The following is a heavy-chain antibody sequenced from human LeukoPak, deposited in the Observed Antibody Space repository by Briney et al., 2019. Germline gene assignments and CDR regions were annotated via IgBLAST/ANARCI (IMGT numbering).Heavy chain of an antibody. CDR3: ARARIAARTCYFDY. CDR2: IKQDGSEK. J-gene: IGHJ4*02. CDR1: GFTFSSYW. D-gene: IGHD6-6*01. Sequence: GGSLRLSCAASGFTFSSYWMSWVRQAPGKGLEWVANIKQDGSEKYYVDSVKGRFTISRDNAKNSLYLQMNSLRAEDTAVYYCARARIAARTCYFDYWGQGTLVTVSS. V-gene: IGHV3-7*01.